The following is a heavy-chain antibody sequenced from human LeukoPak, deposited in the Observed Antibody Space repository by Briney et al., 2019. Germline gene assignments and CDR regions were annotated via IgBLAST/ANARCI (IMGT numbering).Heavy chain of an antibody. CDR1: GYSFTSYD. J-gene: IGHJ4*02. CDR3: ARGRGYDRTGYVYYFDF. D-gene: IGHD3-22*01. Sequence: ASVKVSCKASGYSFTSYDINWVRQAPGQGFEWVGWMNPNSRNTGHAQEFQGRVTMTRDTSMSTAYTELSSLRYEDTAVYYCARGRGYDRTGYVYYFDFWGQGTLVTVSS. V-gene: IGHV1-8*01. CDR2: MNPNSRNT.